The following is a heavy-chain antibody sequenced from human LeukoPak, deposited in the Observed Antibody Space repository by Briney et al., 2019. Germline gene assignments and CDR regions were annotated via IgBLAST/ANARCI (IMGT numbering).Heavy chain of an antibody. CDR2: INSDGSST. CDR1: GFTFSSYW. D-gene: IGHD1-26*01. Sequence: GGSLRLSCAASGFTFSSYWMHWVRQAPGKGLVWVSRINSDGSSTSYADSVKGRLPISRDNAKNTLYLQMNSLRAEDTAVYYCASLFIPRGKWFDPWGQGTLVTVSS. CDR3: ASLFIPRGKWFDP. V-gene: IGHV3-74*01. J-gene: IGHJ5*02.